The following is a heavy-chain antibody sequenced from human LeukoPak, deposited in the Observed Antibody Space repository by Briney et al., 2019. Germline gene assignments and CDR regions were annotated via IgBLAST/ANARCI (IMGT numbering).Heavy chain of an antibody. CDR3: ARDKIVGATYFDY. D-gene: IGHD1-26*01. CDR1: GFTFSNYW. J-gene: IGHJ4*02. CDR2: IKQDGGEI. Sequence: GGSLRLSCAASGFTFSNYWMSWVRQAPGKGPEWVANIKQDGGEIYYVDSVKGRFTISRDNAKNSLYLQMNSPRAEDTAMYYYARDKIVGATYFDYWGQGAPVTVSS. V-gene: IGHV3-7*01.